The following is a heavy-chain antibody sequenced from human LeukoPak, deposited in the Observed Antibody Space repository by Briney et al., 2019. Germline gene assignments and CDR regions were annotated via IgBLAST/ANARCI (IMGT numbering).Heavy chain of an antibody. CDR3: ARNARIAARPPLDY. V-gene: IGHV1-18*01. CDR2: ISAYNGNT. Sequence: ASVKVSCKASGYTFTSYGISWVRQAPGQGLEWMGWISAYNGNTNYAQKLQGRVTMTTDTSTRTAYMELRSLRSDDTAVYYCARNARIAARPPLDYWGQGTLVTVSS. D-gene: IGHD6-6*01. J-gene: IGHJ4*02. CDR1: GYTFTSYG.